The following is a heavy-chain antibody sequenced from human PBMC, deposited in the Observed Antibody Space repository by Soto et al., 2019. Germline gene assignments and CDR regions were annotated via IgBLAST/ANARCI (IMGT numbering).Heavy chain of an antibody. V-gene: IGHV2-70*01. D-gene: IGHD3-10*01. CDR3: ARGVGDLLWKARPYYFDY. CDR2: IDWDDDK. J-gene: IGHJ4*02. Sequence: SGPTLVNPTQTFTLTCTFSGFSLSTSGMCVSWIRQPPGKALEWLALIDWDDDKYYSTSLKTRLTISKDTSKNQVVLTMTNMDPVDTATYYCARGVGDLLWKARPYYFDYWGQGTLVTVSS. CDR1: GFSLSTSGMC.